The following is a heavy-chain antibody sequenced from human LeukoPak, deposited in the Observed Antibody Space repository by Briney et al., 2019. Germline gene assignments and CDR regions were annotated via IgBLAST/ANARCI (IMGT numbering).Heavy chain of an antibody. V-gene: IGHV3-30-3*01. J-gene: IGHJ4*02. Sequence: PGGSLRLSCAASGFTVSRNYMNWVRQAPGKGLEWVAVISYDGSNKYYADSVKGRFTISRDNSKNTLYLQMNSLRAEDTAVYYCARDRPYFDYWGQGTLVTVSS. CDR2: ISYDGSNK. D-gene: IGHD6-6*01. CDR3: ARDRPYFDY. CDR1: GFTVSRNY.